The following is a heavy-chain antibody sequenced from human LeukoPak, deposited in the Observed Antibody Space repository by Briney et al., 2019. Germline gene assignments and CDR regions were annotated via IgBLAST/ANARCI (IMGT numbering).Heavy chain of an antibody. D-gene: IGHD6-19*01. CDR1: GFTFSSYA. CDR3: ARSPHSYSSGWYYFDY. J-gene: IGHJ4*02. V-gene: IGHV3-30-3*02. Sequence: GRSLRLSRAASGFTFSSYAMSWVRQAPVKGLEWVAVISYDGNNKYYADSVKGRFTISRDNSKNTLYLQINSLRAEDTAVYYCARSPHSYSSGWYYFDYWGQGTLVTVSS. CDR2: ISYDGNNK.